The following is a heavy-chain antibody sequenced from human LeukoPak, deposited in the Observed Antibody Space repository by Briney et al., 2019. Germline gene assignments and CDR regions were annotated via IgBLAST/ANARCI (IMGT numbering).Heavy chain of an antibody. CDR3: TRGHPYCGGDCYLDY. V-gene: IGHV3-49*04. CDR1: GFTFGDYA. J-gene: IGHJ4*02. Sequence: GGSLRLSCTASGFTFGDYAMNWVSQAPGKGLEWVGFIRNKAYGGTTEYAASVKGRFTISGDDSKSIAYLQMNSLKTEDTAVYYCTRGHPYCGGDCYLDYWGQGTLVTVSS. D-gene: IGHD2-21*02. CDR2: IRNKAYGGTT.